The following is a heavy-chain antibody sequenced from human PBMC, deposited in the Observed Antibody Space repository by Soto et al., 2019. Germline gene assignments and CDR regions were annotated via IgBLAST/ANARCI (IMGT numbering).Heavy chain of an antibody. Sequence: SSETLSLTCAVYGGSFSGYYWSWIRQPPGKGLEWIGEINHSGSTNYNPSPKSRVTISVDTSKNQFSLKLSSVTAADTAVYYCARWDYYDSSGYLRFDPWGQGTLVTVSS. CDR1: GGSFSGYY. J-gene: IGHJ5*02. CDR2: INHSGST. D-gene: IGHD3-22*01. V-gene: IGHV4-34*01. CDR3: ARWDYYDSSGYLRFDP.